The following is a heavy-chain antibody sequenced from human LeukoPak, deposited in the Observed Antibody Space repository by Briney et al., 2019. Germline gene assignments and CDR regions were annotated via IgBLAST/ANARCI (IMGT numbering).Heavy chain of an antibody. D-gene: IGHD1-26*01. J-gene: IGHJ5*02. CDR1: GFTFNNYN. Sequence: PGGSLRLSCAASGFTFNNYNINWVRQPPGKGLEWVSSISGSTSYVYYADSVKGRFTISRDDAKNSLYLQMNNLRVEDTAMYYCARSSGTYGWFDPWGQGTLVTVSS. CDR2: ISGSTSYV. CDR3: ARSSGTYGWFDP. V-gene: IGHV3-21*01.